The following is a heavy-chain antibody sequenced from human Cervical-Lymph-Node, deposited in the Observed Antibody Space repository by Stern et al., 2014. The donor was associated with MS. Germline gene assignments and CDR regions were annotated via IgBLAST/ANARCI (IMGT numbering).Heavy chain of an antibody. V-gene: IGHV3-11*01. D-gene: IGHD5-12*01. CDR1: GFTFSDYS. Sequence: VQLLESGAGLIKPGGSLRLSCPASGFTFSDYSMSWIRQAPGQGLGWVSYISSSGSTIYYADAVKGRFTISRDNAKNSLYLQMNSLRAEDTAVYYCAREWRILDYWGQGTLVTVSS. J-gene: IGHJ4*02. CDR3: AREWRILDY. CDR2: ISSSGSTI.